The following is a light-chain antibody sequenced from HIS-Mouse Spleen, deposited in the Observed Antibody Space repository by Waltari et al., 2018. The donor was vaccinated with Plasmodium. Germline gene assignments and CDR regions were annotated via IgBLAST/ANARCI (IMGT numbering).Light chain of an antibody. CDR2: QDS. CDR3: QAWDSSTVV. CDR1: KLGDQY. Sequence: SYELTQPPSVSVSPGQPASITCSGAKLGDQYACWYQQKPGQSPVLVTYQDSKRPPGIPERFSGSNSGNTATLTISGTQAMDEADYYCQAWDSSTVVFGGGTKLTVL. J-gene: IGLJ2*01. V-gene: IGLV3-1*01.